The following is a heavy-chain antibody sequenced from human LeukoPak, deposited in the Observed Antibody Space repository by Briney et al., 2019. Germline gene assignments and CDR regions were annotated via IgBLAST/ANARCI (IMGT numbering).Heavy chain of an antibody. CDR3: AKSAVIIGYFDY. CDR2: ISYDGSNE. D-gene: IGHD2-21*01. CDR1: GFTFTNYA. V-gene: IGHV3-30*18. J-gene: IGHJ4*02. Sequence: GGSLRLSCAASGFTFTNYAMHWVRQAPGKGLEWVAVISYDGSNEYYADSVEGRFSISRDNSKNTVILQMDSLTPEDTAVYFCAKSAVIIGYFDYWGQGTLVTVSS.